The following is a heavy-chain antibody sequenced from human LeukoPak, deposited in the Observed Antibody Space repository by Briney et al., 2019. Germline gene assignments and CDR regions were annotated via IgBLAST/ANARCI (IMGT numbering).Heavy chain of an antibody. CDR3: ARGRESSSWYDAFDI. CDR1: GYTFTSYD. D-gene: IGHD6-13*01. Sequence: GGSVKVSCKASGYTFTSYDINWVRQATGQGLEWMGWMNPNSGNTGYAQKFQGRVTMTRNTSISTAYMELSSLRSEDTAVYYCARGRESSSWYDAFDIWGQGTMVTVSS. CDR2: MNPNSGNT. V-gene: IGHV1-8*01. J-gene: IGHJ3*02.